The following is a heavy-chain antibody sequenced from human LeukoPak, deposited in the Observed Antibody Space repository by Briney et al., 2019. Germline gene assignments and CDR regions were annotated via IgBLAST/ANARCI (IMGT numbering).Heavy chain of an antibody. V-gene: IGHV3-53*01. CDR1: GFTVSSNY. CDR2: IYSGGST. J-gene: IGHJ4*02. D-gene: IGHD3-22*01. CDR3: ANLYYYDSSGYYPINFGY. Sequence: GGSLRLSCAASGFTVSSNYMSWVRQAPGKGLEWVSVIYSGGSTYYADSVKGRFTIPRDNSKNTLYLQMNSLRAEDTAVYYCANLYYYDSSGYYPINFGYWGQGTLVTVSS.